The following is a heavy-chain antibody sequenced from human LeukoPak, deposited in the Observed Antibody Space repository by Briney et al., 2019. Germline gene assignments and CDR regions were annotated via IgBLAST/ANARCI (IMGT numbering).Heavy chain of an antibody. CDR3: ARLPAFGGSSAYFDF. V-gene: IGHV5-51*01. CDR1: EYGFTNYW. J-gene: IGHJ4*02. Sequence: GESLKISCRASEYGFTNYWIGWVRQMPGKGLERMGIIFPYDSDTRYSPSFQGQVTLSADKSINTAFLQWSSLKASDTAIYYCARLPAFGGSSAYFDFWAQGTLVTVSS. CDR2: IFPYDSDT. D-gene: IGHD2-15*01.